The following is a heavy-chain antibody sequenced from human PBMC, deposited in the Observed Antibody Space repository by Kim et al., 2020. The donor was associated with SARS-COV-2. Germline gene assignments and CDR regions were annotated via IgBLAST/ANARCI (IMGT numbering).Heavy chain of an antibody. CDR2: IYYSGST. J-gene: IGHJ4*02. CDR3: ARMYYYDSSGSYYFDY. Sequence: SETLSLTCTVSGGSISSYYWSWIRQPPGKGLEWIGYIYYSGSTNYNPSLKSRVTISVDTSKNQFSLKLSSVTAADTAVYYCARMYYYDSSGSYYFDYWGQGTLVTVSS. V-gene: IGHV4-59*01. D-gene: IGHD3-22*01. CDR1: GGSISSYY.